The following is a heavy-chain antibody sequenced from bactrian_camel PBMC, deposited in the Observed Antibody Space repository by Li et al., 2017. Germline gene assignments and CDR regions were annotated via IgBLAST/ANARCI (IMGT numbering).Heavy chain of an antibody. CDR3: AAAGRSLWRGYCNAPRY. D-gene: IGHD2*01. V-gene: IGHV3S53*01. Sequence: VQLVESGGGSVQAGGSLRLSCVVSGSTYSDKCMAWFRQVAGKAREAVATIDRDGTTTYADSVKGRFTISRDNAKNTLYLQMNSLKPDDSAMYYCAAAGRSLWRGYCNAPRYWGQGTQVTVS. CDR2: IDRDGTT. J-gene: IGHJ4*01. CDR1: GSTYSDKC.